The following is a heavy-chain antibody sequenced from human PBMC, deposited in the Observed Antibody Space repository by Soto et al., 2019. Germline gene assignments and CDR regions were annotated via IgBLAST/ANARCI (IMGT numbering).Heavy chain of an antibody. CDR3: ASGGAGSGPFTWELPDH. D-gene: IGHD1-26*01. CDR1: GNTFSYRY. J-gene: IGHJ4*02. V-gene: IGHV1-45*02. CDR2: IAPFSGDV. Sequence: QMQLVQSGAEVTKTGSSVTVSCQALGNTFSYRYLHWVRHAPGQALEWMGWIAPFSGDVHYAQKFQERVTLTRDRSISTAYMRMSSLISEDTAIYFCASGGAGSGPFTWELPDHWGQGTLVTVSS.